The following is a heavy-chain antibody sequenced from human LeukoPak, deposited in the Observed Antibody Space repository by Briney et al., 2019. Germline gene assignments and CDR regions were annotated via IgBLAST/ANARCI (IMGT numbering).Heavy chain of an antibody. Sequence: GGSLRLSCAASGFTLSSYNMNWVRQAPGKGLEWISYITTSIDIISYADSVKGRFTISRDNAKNSLYLQMGSLRDEDTAVYYCVRDHNYYFGYWGQGILVTVSA. J-gene: IGHJ4*02. CDR3: VRDHNYYFGY. V-gene: IGHV3-48*02. CDR2: ITTSIDII. CDR1: GFTLSSYN.